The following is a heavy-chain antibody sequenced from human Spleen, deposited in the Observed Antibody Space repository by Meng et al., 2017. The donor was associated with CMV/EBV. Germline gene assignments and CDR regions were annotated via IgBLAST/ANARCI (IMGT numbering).Heavy chain of an antibody. V-gene: IGHV3-30*02. D-gene: IGHD6-19*01. CDR1: GFTFSSYG. Sequence: GESLKISCAASGFTFSSYGMHWVRQAPGKGLEWVAFIRYDGSNKYYADSVKGRFTISRDNSKNTLYLQMNSLRIEDTAVYYCARVRYSSGWGPFDYWGQGALVTVSS. J-gene: IGHJ4*02. CDR3: ARVRYSSGWGPFDY. CDR2: IRYDGSNK.